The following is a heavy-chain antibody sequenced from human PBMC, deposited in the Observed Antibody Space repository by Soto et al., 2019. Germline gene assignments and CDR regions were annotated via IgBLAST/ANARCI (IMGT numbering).Heavy chain of an antibody. CDR2: VNDTSGDT. Sequence: GGSVKGYFKASGYRFTTYCIHWVRQAPGQGLEWMGWVNDTSGDTNYSHKLQDRVTMTRYTSISTAYMELDRLKPDDTAWYYCARIGDFARRLVAWGHGTQVTVSS. D-gene: IGHD2-15*01. CDR1: GYRFTTYC. J-gene: IGHJ4*01. CDR3: ARIGDFARRLVA. V-gene: IGHV1-2*07.